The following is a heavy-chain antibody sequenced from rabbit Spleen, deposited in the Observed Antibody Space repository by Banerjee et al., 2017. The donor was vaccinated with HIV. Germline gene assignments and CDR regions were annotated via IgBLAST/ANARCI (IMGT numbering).Heavy chain of an antibody. CDR1: GFTLSSYY. J-gene: IGHJ4*01. D-gene: IGHD8-1*01. V-gene: IGHV1S7*01. CDR3: ARDGAGGRYFAL. CDR2: IDPVFGIT. Sequence: QLKESGGGLVQPGGSLKLSCKASGFTLSSYYMNWVRQAPGKGLEWIGYIDPVFGITYYANWVNGRFSISRENAQNTVFLQMTSLTAADTATYFCARDGAGGRYFALWGPGTLVTVS.